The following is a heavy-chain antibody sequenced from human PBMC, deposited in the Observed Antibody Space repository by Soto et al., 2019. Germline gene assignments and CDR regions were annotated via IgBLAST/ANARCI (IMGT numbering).Heavy chain of an antibody. CDR3: ARDFPPLRGALIYGDSTAYYYYGMDV. V-gene: IGHV1-18*01. Sequence: GASVKVSCKASGYTFTSYGISWVRQAPRQGLEWMGWISAYNGNTNYAQKLQGRVTMTTDTSTSTAYMELGSLRSDDTAVYYCARDFPPLRGALIYGDSTAYYYYGMDVWGQGTTVTVSS. J-gene: IGHJ6*02. CDR1: GYTFTSYG. D-gene: IGHD4-17*01. CDR2: ISAYNGNT.